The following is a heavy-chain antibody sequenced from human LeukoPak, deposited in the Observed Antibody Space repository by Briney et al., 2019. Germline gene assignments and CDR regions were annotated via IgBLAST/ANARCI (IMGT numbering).Heavy chain of an antibody. Sequence: GGSLRLSCAASGFTFSSYWMSWVRQAPGKGLEWVANIKQDGSEKYYVDSVKGRFTISRDNAKNSPYLQMNSLRAEDTAVYYCARRDYDFWSGGYYFDYWGQGTLVTVSS. V-gene: IGHV3-7*01. CDR3: ARRDYDFWSGGYYFDY. D-gene: IGHD3-3*01. J-gene: IGHJ4*02. CDR2: IKQDGSEK. CDR1: GFTFSSYW.